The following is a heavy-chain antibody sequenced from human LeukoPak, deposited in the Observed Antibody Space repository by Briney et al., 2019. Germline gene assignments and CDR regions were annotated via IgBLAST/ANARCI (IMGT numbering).Heavy chain of an antibody. CDR3: ARDGIWFGELSGYYFDY. CDR1: GFTFSSYS. J-gene: IGHJ4*02. D-gene: IGHD3-10*01. V-gene: IGHV3-21*01. Sequence: GGSLRLPSAASGFTFSSYSMNWVRQAPGKGLEWVSSISSSSSYIYYADSVKGRFTISRDNAKNSLYLQMNSLRAEDTAVYYCARDGIWFGELSGYYFDYWGQGTLVTVSS. CDR2: ISSSSSYI.